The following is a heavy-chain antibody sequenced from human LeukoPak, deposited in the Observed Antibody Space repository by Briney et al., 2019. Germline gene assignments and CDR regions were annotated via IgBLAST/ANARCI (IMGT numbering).Heavy chain of an antibody. CDR2: ISYSGST. Sequence: PSETLSLTCTVSGGSISSYYWSWIRQPPGKGLEWIACISYSGSTSYNPSLNSRVTISLDTSKNQFSLNLSSVTAADTAVYYCARRESSGFFDYWGQGTLVTVSS. CDR1: GGSISSYY. J-gene: IGHJ4*02. CDR3: ARRESSGFFDY. D-gene: IGHD6-19*01. V-gene: IGHV4-59*08.